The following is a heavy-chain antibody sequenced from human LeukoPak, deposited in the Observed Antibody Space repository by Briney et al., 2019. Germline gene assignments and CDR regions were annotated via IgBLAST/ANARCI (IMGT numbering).Heavy chain of an antibody. CDR1: GYTFTGYY. J-gene: IGHJ6*02. Sequence: PAASVKVSCKASGYTFTGYYMHWVRQAPGQGLEWMGWINPNSGGTNYAQKFQGRVTMTRDTSISTAYMELSRLRSDDTAVYYCARDRRVSLLRYSDWLSPYGMDVWGQGTTVTVSS. CDR3: ARDRRVSLLRYSDWLSPYGMDV. V-gene: IGHV1-2*02. CDR2: INPNSGGT. D-gene: IGHD3-9*01.